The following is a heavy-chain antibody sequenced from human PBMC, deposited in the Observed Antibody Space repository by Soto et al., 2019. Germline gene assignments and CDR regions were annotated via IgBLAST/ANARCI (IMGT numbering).Heavy chain of an antibody. Sequence: GGSLRLSCAASGFTFSSYAMSWVRQAPGKGLEWVSAISGSGGSTYYADSVKGRFTISRDSSKNTLYLQMNSLRAEDTAVYYCAKLPLDSGSPRDVWGQGTTVTVSS. CDR1: GFTFSSYA. J-gene: IGHJ6*02. CDR3: AKLPLDSGSPRDV. D-gene: IGHD1-26*01. V-gene: IGHV3-23*01. CDR2: ISGSGGST.